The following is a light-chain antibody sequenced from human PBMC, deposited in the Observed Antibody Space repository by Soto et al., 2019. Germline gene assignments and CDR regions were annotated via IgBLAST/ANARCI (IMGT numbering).Light chain of an antibody. CDR2: DVT. V-gene: IGLV2-14*03. J-gene: IGLJ2*01. CDR3: SSYTSSSTLVV. Sequence: QSALTQPASVSGSPGQSITISCTGTSSDIGDYNFVSWYQQHPGKAPKLMIYDVTSRPSGVSDRFSGSKSGNTASLTISGLQAEDEADYYCSSYTSSSTLVVFGGGTKVTVL. CDR1: SSDIGDYNF.